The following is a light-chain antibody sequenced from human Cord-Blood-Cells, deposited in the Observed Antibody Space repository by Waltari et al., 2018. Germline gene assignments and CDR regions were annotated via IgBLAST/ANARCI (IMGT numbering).Light chain of an antibody. CDR2: EVS. CDR3: SSYAGSNNLV. CDR1: SSDVGGHNY. Sequence: QSALTQPPSASGSPGQSVTIPCTGTSSDVGGHNYVSWYQQHPGKAPKLMIYEVSKRPSGVPDRFSGSKSGNTASLTVSGLQAEDEADYYCSSYAGSNNLVFGGGTKLTVL. V-gene: IGLV2-8*01. J-gene: IGLJ2*01.